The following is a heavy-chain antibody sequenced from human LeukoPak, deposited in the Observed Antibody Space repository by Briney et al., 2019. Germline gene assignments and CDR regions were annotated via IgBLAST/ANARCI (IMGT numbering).Heavy chain of an antibody. CDR1: GFTFSSYA. D-gene: IGHD3/OR15-3a*01. CDR2: ISGSGGST. Sequence: PGGSLRLSCAASGFTFSSYAMSWVRQAPGKGLEWVSAISGSGGSTYYADSVKGRFTISRDNSKNTLYLQMNSLRAEDTAVYYCAKVDPDFWTYPYYYYMDVWGKGTTVTVSS. CDR3: AKVDPDFWTYPYYYYMDV. J-gene: IGHJ6*03. V-gene: IGHV3-23*01.